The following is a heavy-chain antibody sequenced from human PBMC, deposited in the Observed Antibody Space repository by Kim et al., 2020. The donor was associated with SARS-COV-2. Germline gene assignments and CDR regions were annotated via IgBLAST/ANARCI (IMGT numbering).Heavy chain of an antibody. Sequence: LNSRVTIARDTSKNPFSLKLSSVTAADTAVYYCARGWYPVVVVPAALDYWGQGTLVTVSS. V-gene: IGHV4-34*01. J-gene: IGHJ4*02. CDR3: ARGWYPVVVVPAALDY. D-gene: IGHD2-2*01.